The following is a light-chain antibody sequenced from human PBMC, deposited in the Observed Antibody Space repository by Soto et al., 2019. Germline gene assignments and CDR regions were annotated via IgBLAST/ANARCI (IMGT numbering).Light chain of an antibody. V-gene: IGKV1-27*01. CDR1: QGISNY. CDR2: AAS. Sequence: DIQMTQSPSSLSASVGDRVTITCRASQGISNYLAWYQQKPGKVPKLLIFAASTLQSRVPSRFSGSGSGTDFTLTISSLQPEDVASYYCQKYNSAPWTFGQGTKVEIK. J-gene: IGKJ1*01. CDR3: QKYNSAPWT.